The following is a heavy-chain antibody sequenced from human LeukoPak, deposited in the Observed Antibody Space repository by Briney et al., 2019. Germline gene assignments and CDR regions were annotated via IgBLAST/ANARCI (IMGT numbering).Heavy chain of an antibody. CDR3: ARSRTGGRLQYYYFDY. J-gene: IGHJ4*02. V-gene: IGHV4-59*01. CDR2: IYYSGST. D-gene: IGHD4-11*01. CDR1: GGSISSYY. Sequence: SETLSPTCTVSGGSISSYYWSWIRQPPGKGLEWIGYIYYSGSTNYNPSLKSRVTISVDTSKNQFSLKLSSVTAADTAVYYCARSRTGGRLQYYYFDYWGQGTLVTVSS.